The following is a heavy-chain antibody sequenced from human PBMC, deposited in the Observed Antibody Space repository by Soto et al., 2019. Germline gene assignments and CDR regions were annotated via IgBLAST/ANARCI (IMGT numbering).Heavy chain of an antibody. J-gene: IGHJ6*02. CDR2: ISSSSRYI. D-gene: IGHD2-15*01. V-gene: IGHV3-21*01. CDR1: GFTFSSYS. CDR3: ARDRLVAATSAPPYCYYGMDV. Sequence: PGGSLRLSCATSGFTFSSYSMNWVRQAPGMGLEWVSSISSSSRYIYYADSVRGRFTISRDNAKNSLYLQINSLRAEDTAVYYCARDRLVAATSAPPYCYYGMDVWRQRTTVTVSS.